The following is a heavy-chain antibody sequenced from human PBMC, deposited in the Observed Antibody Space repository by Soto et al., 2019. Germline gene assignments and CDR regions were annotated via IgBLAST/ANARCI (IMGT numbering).Heavy chain of an antibody. CDR1: GFTFRSFW. V-gene: IGHV3-74*01. Sequence: GGSLRLSCAASGFTFRSFWMHWVRQAPGKGLMWVSRITNDGSATDYADSVRGRFTISRDNAENMLYLQLNNLRADDTAVYYCARDAAPGYFDLWGRGTLVTVAS. CDR3: ARDAAPGYFDL. CDR2: ITNDGSAT. D-gene: IGHD6-25*01. J-gene: IGHJ2*01.